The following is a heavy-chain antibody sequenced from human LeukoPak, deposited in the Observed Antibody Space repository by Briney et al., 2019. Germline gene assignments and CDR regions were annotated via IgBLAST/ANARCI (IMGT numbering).Heavy chain of an antibody. V-gene: IGHV4-59*08. CDR1: GGSISSYY. CDR3: ARHMGGYDY. Sequence: SETLSLTCTVSGGSISSYYWSWIRQPPGKGLEWIGYIYYRGSTNYNPSLKSRVTISVDTSKNHFSLRLSSVTAADTAVYYCARHMGGYDYWGQGALVTVSS. J-gene: IGHJ4*02. CDR2: IYYRGST. D-gene: IGHD5-12*01.